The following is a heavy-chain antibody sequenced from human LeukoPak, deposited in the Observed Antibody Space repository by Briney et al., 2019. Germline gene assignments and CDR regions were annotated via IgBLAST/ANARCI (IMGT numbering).Heavy chain of an antibody. CDR1: GYTFTSYG. CDR3: ARGGPPLTIFLTGGTPNDY. J-gene: IGHJ4*02. D-gene: IGHD3-9*01. Sequence: ASVKVSCTASGYTFTSYGISWVRQAPGQGLEWMGWISAYNGNTNYAQKLQGRVTMTTDTSTSTAYMELRSLRSDDTAVYYCARGGPPLTIFLTGGTPNDYWGQGTLVTVSS. V-gene: IGHV1-18*04. CDR2: ISAYNGNT.